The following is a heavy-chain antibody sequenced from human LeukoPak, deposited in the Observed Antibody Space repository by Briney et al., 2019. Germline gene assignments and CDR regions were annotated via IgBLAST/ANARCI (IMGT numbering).Heavy chain of an antibody. CDR2: IYSSGDT. V-gene: IGHV3-66*01. CDR3: ANLAAAGEYFQH. D-gene: IGHD6-13*01. J-gene: IGHJ1*01. Sequence: GGSLRLSCAASGLTVSSNYMSWVRQAPGKGLEWVSVIYSSGDTCYTDSVKGRFTISRDNSKNTLYLQMNSLRAEDTAVYYCANLAAAGEYFQHWGQGTLVTVSS. CDR1: GLTVSSNY.